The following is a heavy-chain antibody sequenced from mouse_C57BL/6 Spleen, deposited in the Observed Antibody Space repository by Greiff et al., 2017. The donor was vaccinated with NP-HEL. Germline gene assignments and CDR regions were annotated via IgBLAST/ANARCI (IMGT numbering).Heavy chain of an antibody. CDR2: ISSGSSTI. CDR3: ARIGSRYRDGFAY. V-gene: IGHV5-17*01. CDR1: GFTFSDYG. D-gene: IGHD1-1*01. Sequence: EVQRVESGGGLVKPGGSLKLSCAASGFTFSDYGMHWVRQAPEKGLEWVAYISSGSSTIYYADTVKGRFTISRDNATNTLFLQLTSLRSEDTAMYYCARIGSRYRDGFAYWGQGTLVTVSA. J-gene: IGHJ3*01.